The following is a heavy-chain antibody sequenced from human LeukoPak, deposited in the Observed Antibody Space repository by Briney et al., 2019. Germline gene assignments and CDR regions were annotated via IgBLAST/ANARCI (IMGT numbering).Heavy chain of an antibody. Sequence: GGALRLTCAGSAFTFNNYWMSWVGQAPGKGPQWVAHINQDGSEKFYVGSVKGRFTISRDNTKKSLYLQMCRLRAEDTAVYYCPRGDFSENGDFVDAFDIWGRGTMVIVS. CDR3: PRGDFSENGDFVDAFDI. V-gene: IGHV3-7*01. CDR2: INQDGSEK. CDR1: AFTFNNYW. J-gene: IGHJ3*02. D-gene: IGHD4-17*01.